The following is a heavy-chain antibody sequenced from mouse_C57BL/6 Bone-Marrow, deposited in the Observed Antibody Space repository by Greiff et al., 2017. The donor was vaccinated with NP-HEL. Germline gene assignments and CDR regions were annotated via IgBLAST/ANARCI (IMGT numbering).Heavy chain of an antibody. CDR1: GYSITSGYD. J-gene: IGHJ2*01. D-gene: IGHD2-4*01. V-gene: IGHV3-1*01. Sequence: EVQLQESGPGMVKPSQSLSLTCTVTGYSITSGYDWHWIRHFPGNKLEWMGYISYSGSTNYNPSLKSRISITHDTSKNHFFLKLNSVTTEDTATYYCAREIDYDYFDYWGQGTTLTGSS. CDR2: ISYSGST. CDR3: AREIDYDYFDY.